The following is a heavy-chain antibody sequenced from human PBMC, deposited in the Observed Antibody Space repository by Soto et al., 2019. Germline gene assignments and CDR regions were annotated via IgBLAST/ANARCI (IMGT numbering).Heavy chain of an antibody. CDR2: IDPSDSYT. Sequence: GESLKISCKGSGYSFTSYWISWVRQMPGKGLEWMGRIDPSDSYTNYSPSFQGHVTISADKSISTAYLQWSSLKASDTAMYYCARYYYDSSGYAEYYGMDVWGQGTTVTVSS. CDR3: ARYYYDSSGYAEYYGMDV. J-gene: IGHJ6*02. CDR1: GYSFTSYW. D-gene: IGHD3-22*01. V-gene: IGHV5-10-1*01.